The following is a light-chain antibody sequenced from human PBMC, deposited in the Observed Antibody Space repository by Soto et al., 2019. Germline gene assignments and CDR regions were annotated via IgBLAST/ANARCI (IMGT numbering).Light chain of an antibody. CDR2: DAS. V-gene: IGKV3-11*01. Sequence: EIVLTQSPATLSLSPGERATLSCRASQSIRNYLAWYQQKPGQSPRLLIYDASNRATDVPARFSGSGSGTDFTFSISSLEPEDFAVYFCQQRSNWPLTFGPWTKVDIK. J-gene: IGKJ3*01. CDR3: QQRSNWPLT. CDR1: QSIRNY.